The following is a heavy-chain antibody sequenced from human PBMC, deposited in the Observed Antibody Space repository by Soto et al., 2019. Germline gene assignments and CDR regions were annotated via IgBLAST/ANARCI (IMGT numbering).Heavy chain of an antibody. CDR3: AKETQANLGTGGFDY. J-gene: IGHJ4*02. CDR2: ISYDGSNK. CDR1: GFTFSSYG. V-gene: IGHV3-30*18. Sequence: GGSLRLSCAASGFTFSSYGMHWVRQAPGKGLEWVAVISYDGSNKYYADSVKGRFTISRDNSKNSLYLQIDSLRTEDTALYYCAKETQANLGTGGFDYWGQGTLVTVSS. D-gene: IGHD7-27*01.